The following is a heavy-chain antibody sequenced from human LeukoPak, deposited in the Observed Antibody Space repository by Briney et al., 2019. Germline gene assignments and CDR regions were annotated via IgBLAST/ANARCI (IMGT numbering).Heavy chain of an antibody. V-gene: IGHV4-4*07. D-gene: IGHD3-3*01. Sequence: SQTLSLTCTVSGGSISSYYWSWIRQPAGKGLEWIGRIYTSGSTNYNPSLKSRVTMSVDTSKNQFSLKLSSVTAADTAVYYCARGAIFGVVIKRMGDYFDYWGQGTLVTLSS. CDR3: ARGAIFGVVIKRMGDYFDY. CDR1: GGSISSYY. CDR2: IYTSGST. J-gene: IGHJ4*02.